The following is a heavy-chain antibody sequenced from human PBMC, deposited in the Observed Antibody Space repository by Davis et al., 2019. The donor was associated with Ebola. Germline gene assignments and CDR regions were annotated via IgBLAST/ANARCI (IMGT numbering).Heavy chain of an antibody. J-gene: IGHJ6*02. CDR2: INRDGSTT. D-gene: IGHD3-16*01. V-gene: IGHV3-74*03. Sequence: GESLKISCAASGFTFSNYWMHWVRQAPGKGLVWVSCINRDGSTTTYADSVKGRFTISRDNAKNTLYLQMNSLRAEDTAVYYCASGVYGMDVWGQGTTVTVSS. CDR1: GFTFSNYW. CDR3: ASGVYGMDV.